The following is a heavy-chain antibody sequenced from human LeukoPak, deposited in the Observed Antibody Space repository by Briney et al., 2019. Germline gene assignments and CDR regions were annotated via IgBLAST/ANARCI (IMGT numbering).Heavy chain of an antibody. CDR2: INPGGGNT. CDR1: GYTFTNYY. J-gene: IGHJ3*02. D-gene: IGHD5-24*01. CDR3: ARIRDGYNDAYDI. V-gene: IGHV1-46*01. Sequence: ASVKVSCKASGYTFTNYYIHWVRQAPGQGLEWMGLINPGGGNTNYAQNFQGRVTMTRDTSASTVYMQLSSLRSEDTAMYYCARIRDGYNDAYDIWGQGTVVTVPS.